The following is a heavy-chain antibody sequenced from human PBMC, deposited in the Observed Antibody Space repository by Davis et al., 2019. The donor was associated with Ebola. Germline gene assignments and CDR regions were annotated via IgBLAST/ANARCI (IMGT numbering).Heavy chain of an antibody. Sequence: GESLKISCAASGFTFSSYSMNWVRQAPGKGLEWVSSISSSSSYIYYADSVKGRFTISRDNAKNSLYLQVNSLRAEDTAVYYCARVNYYDSSGYVVDYWGQGTLVTVSS. CDR2: ISSSSSYI. J-gene: IGHJ4*02. CDR3: ARVNYYDSSGYVVDY. V-gene: IGHV3-21*01. D-gene: IGHD3-22*01. CDR1: GFTFSSYS.